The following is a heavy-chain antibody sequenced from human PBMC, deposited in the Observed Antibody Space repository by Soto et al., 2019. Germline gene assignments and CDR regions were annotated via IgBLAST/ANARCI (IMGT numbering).Heavy chain of an antibody. CDR1: GFTFSSYA. V-gene: IGHV3-23*01. Sequence: GGSLRLSCAASGFTFSSYAMSWVRQAPGKGLEWVSAISGSGGSTYYADSVKGRFTISRDNSKNTLFLQMNSLRAEDTAVYYCAKDRVRWGHIVATSESWFDPWGQGTLVTVSS. J-gene: IGHJ5*02. D-gene: IGHD5-12*01. CDR3: AKDRVRWGHIVATSESWFDP. CDR2: ISGSGGST.